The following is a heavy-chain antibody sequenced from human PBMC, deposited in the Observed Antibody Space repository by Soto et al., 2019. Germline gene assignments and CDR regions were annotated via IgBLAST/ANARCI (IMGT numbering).Heavy chain of an antibody. V-gene: IGHV4-61*01. J-gene: IGHJ4*02. CDR2: KYYSGIS. CDR1: RASVSSQTHF. D-gene: IGHD1-26*01. CDR3: VREDMSGTYYFDA. Sequence: ETLCLTCTVTRASVSSQTHFWTWIRQPPGKGLEWIGYKYYSGISNYNPSLQSRVTISVDTSKNQFSLRLTSVTAADTAVYYCVREDMSGTYYFDAWGQGALVTVSS.